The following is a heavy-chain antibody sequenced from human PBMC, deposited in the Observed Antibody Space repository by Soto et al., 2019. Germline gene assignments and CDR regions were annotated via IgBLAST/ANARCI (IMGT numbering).Heavy chain of an antibody. J-gene: IGHJ4*02. CDR2: IYYSGTT. CDR1: GDSITSNSYF. V-gene: IGHV4-39*01. Sequence: QLQLQESGPGLVKPSETLSLTCTVSGDSITSNSYFWAWIRQPPGKGLEWIGSIYYSGTTYYNPSLNSRGTKSAARSKYQFSLKLSSVTAADPSVYHCASHFSGDYVDYWGQGALVTVSS. CDR3: ASHFSGDYVDY.